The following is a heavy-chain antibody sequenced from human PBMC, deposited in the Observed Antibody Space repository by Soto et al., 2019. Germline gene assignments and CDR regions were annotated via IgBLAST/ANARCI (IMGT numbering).Heavy chain of an antibody. CDR2: IHHSGST. CDR1: GGSISSNDW. CDR3: ARARQYCSSSSCYLDP. J-gene: IGHJ5*02. V-gene: IGHV4-4*02. D-gene: IGHD2-2*01. Sequence: SETLSLTCAVSGGSISSNDWWNWVRQPPGKGLEWIGEIHHSGSTNYNPSLKSRVTISVDKSKNQFSLKLNSVTAADTAVYYCARARQYCSSSSCYLDPWGHGTLVTASS.